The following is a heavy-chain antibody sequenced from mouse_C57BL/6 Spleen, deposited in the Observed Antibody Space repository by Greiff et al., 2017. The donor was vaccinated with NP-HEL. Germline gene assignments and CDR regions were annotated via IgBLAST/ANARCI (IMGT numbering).Heavy chain of an antibody. J-gene: IGHJ2*01. CDR3: AREGVYYYGSSSYFDY. D-gene: IGHD1-1*01. Sequence: VQLQQSGPELVKPGASVKISCKASGYAFSSSWMNWVKQRPGKGLEWIGRIYPGDGDTNYNGKFKGKATLTADKSSSTAYMQLSSLTSEDSAVYFCAREGVYYYGSSSYFDYWGQGTTLTVSS. V-gene: IGHV1-82*01. CDR2: IYPGDGDT. CDR1: GYAFSSSW.